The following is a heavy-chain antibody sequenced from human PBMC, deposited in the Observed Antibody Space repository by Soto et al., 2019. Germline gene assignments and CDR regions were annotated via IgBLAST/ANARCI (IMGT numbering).Heavy chain of an antibody. CDR1: GFIFTSYT. D-gene: IGHD3-9*01. J-gene: IGHJ4*02. CDR3: VRVGGYHDILTGPFDF. CDR2: ISYDGSNK. Sequence: GGSLRLSCAASGFIFTSYTMHWVRQAPGRGLTWVTLISYDGSNKYYADSVKGRFTISRDNSKNTVYLQMNSLRDEDTAVYYCVRVGGYHDILTGPFDFWGQGTLVTVSS. V-gene: IGHV3-30*04.